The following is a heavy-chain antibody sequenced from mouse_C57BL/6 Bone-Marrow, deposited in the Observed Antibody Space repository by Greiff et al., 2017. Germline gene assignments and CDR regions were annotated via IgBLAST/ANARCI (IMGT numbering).Heavy chain of an antibody. CDR2: IYPGDGDT. J-gene: IGHJ3*01. Sequence: QVQLKESGAELVKPGASVKISCKASGYAFSSYWMNWVKQRPGKGLEWIGQIYPGDGDTNYNGKFKGKATLTADKSSSTAYMQLSSLTSEDSAVYFCARGELSGFAYWGQGTLVTVSA. CDR3: ARGELSGFAY. CDR1: GYAFSSYW. V-gene: IGHV1-80*01.